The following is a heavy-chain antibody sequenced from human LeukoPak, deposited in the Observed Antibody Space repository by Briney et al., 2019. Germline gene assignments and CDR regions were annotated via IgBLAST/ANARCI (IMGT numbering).Heavy chain of an antibody. CDR2: IRYDGSNK. J-gene: IGHJ4*02. D-gene: IGHD3-3*01. Sequence: PGGSLRLSCAASGFTFSSYGMHWGRQAPGRGLVWVAFIRYDGSNKYYADSVKGRFTISRDNSKNTLYLQMNSLRAEDTAVYYCAKAPVFYDFWSGYYSLDYWGQGTLVTVSS. CDR1: GFTFSSYG. CDR3: AKAPVFYDFWSGYYSLDY. V-gene: IGHV3-30*02.